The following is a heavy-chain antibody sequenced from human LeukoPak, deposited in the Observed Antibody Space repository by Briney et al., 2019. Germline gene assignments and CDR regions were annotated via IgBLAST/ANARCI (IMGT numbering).Heavy chain of an antibody. CDR2: IYYSGST. Sequence: SETLSLTCTVSGGSISSSGYYWGWIRQPPGKGLEWFGSIYYSGSTYYNPSLKSRVTISVDTSKNQFSLKLASVTAADTAVYYCASWYSSTWYRGFDYWGQGTLVTVSS. CDR3: ASWYSSTWYRGFDY. D-gene: IGHD6-13*01. CDR1: GGSISSSGYY. J-gene: IGHJ4*02. V-gene: IGHV4-39*01.